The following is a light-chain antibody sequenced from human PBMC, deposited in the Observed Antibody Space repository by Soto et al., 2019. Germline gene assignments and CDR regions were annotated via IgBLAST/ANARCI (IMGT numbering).Light chain of an antibody. Sequence: DIQMTQSPSTLSASVGDRVTITVGASQSISSYLAWYQQKPGKAPKLLIYDASSLESGVPSRFSGSGSGTEFTLTISSLQPDDFATYYCQQYNSNSLTFGGGTKVDIK. CDR2: DAS. J-gene: IGKJ4*01. V-gene: IGKV1-5*01. CDR1: QSISSY. CDR3: QQYNSNSLT.